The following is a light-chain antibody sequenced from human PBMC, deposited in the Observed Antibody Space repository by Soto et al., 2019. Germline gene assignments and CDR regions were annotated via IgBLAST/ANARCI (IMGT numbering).Light chain of an antibody. Sequence: QSALTQPASVSGSPGQSITISCTATTSDVGGFDSVSWYQQHPGTAPRVIIYEVSNRPSGVSYRFSGSKSANTASLTISGLQADDEADYYCSSYAGSRTLLFGGGTKVTVL. CDR3: SSYAGSRTLL. CDR2: EVS. V-gene: IGLV2-14*01. J-gene: IGLJ2*01. CDR1: TSDVGGFDS.